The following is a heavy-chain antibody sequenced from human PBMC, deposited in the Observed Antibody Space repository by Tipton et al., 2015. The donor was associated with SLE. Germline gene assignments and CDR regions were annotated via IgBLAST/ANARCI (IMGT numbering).Heavy chain of an antibody. CDR2: IKSQTDDGLI. Sequence: VQLVQSGGGLVKPGGSLTLSCAASGFTFSNAWMSWVRQAPGKGLEWVGRIKSQTDDGLIDYAEPVKGRFTISRDDSENTLYLQMNSLRPEDTAVYYCTTVTSRYYSYYGMDVWGQGTTVTVSS. CDR3: TTVTSRYYSYYGMDV. CDR1: GFTFSNAW. V-gene: IGHV3-15*01. J-gene: IGHJ6*02.